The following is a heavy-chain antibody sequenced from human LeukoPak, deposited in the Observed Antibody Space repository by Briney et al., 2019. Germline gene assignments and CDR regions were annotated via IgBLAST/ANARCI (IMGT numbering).Heavy chain of an antibody. CDR2: ISGNGGST. CDR3: AKDEGATGWFGSPGNWFDP. Sequence: PGGSLRLSCAASGFTFSSYAMSWVRQAPGKGLEWVSAISGNGGSTYYADSVKGRFTISRDNSKNTLYLQMNSLRAEDTAVYYCAKDEGATGWFGSPGNWFDPWGQGTLVTVSS. CDR1: GFTFSSYA. V-gene: IGHV3-23*01. J-gene: IGHJ5*02. D-gene: IGHD3-10*01.